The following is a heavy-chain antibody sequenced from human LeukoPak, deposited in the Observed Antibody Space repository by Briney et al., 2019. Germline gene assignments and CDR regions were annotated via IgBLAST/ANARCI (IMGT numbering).Heavy chain of an antibody. Sequence: SETLSLTCTVSGGSMSSYYWSWIRQPPGKGLEWIGYIFYSGSTEYNPSLKTPITISVDTSKNQFSLKLRSVTAADTAVYYCAGLSGGWLNAFDIWGQGTMVTVSS. V-gene: IGHV4-59*08. CDR1: GGSMSSYY. CDR3: AGLSGGWLNAFDI. D-gene: IGHD6-19*01. J-gene: IGHJ3*02. CDR2: IFYSGST.